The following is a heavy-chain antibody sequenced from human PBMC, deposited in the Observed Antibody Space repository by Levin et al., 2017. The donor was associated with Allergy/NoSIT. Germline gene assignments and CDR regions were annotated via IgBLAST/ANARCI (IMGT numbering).Heavy chain of an antibody. D-gene: IGHD2-15*01. V-gene: IGHV3-30*18. J-gene: IGHJ4*02. CDR2: ISYDGSNK. CDR3: AKDGYCSGGSCYYFDY. Sequence: GGSLRLSCAASGFTFSSYGMHWVRQAPGKGLEWVAVISYDGSNKYYADSVKGRFTISRDNSKNTLYLQMNSLRAEDTAVYYCAKDGYCSGGSCYYFDYWGQGTLVTVSS. CDR1: GFTFSSYG.